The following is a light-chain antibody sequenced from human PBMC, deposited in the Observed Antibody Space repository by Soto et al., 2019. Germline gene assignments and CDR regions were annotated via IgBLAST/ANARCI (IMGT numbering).Light chain of an antibody. Sequence: DIQMTQSPSTLSASVGDRVTITCRASQSISSWLAWYQQKPGKAPKLLIYDASSLESGVPSRFSGSGSGTAFSLTFGSLQPDEFATYDCQEYNSYSQTFGQGTKLVIK. J-gene: IGKJ2*01. CDR3: QEYNSYSQT. V-gene: IGKV1-5*01. CDR1: QSISSW. CDR2: DAS.